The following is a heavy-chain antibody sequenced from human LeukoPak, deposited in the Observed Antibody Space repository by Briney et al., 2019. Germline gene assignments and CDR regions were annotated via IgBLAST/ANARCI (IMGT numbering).Heavy chain of an antibody. V-gene: IGHV3-9*01. CDR1: GFTFDDFA. CDR2: IPWNSGSL. J-gene: IGHJ4*02. D-gene: IGHD6-19*01. Sequence: GGSLRLSCAASGFTFDDFAMHWVRQAPGKGLEWVSGIPWNSGSLGYGDSVRGRFTISRDNARNSLFLQMNSLRPEDTALYYCVKDIGRAVADPDGYFGYWGQGTLVTVSS. CDR3: VKDIGRAVADPDGYFGY.